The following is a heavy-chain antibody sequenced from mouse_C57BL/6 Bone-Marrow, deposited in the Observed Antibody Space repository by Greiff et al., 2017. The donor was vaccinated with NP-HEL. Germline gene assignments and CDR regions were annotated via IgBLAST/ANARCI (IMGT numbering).Heavy chain of an antibody. J-gene: IGHJ1*03. CDR2: IDPSDSYT. CDR3: ASGRPWYFDV. CDR1: GYTFTSYW. V-gene: IGHV1-59*01. Sequence: VQLQQPGAELVRPGTSVKLSCKASGYTFTSYWMHWVKQRPGQGLEWIGVIDPSDSYTNYNQKFKDKATLTVDKSSSTAYMQLSSLTSEDSAVYYCASGRPWYFDVWGTGTTVTVSS.